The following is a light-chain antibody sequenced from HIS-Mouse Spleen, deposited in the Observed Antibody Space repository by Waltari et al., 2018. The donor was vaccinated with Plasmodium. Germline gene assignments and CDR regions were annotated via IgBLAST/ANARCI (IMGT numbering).Light chain of an antibody. CDR1: KLGDKY. CDR3: QAWDSSTDYV. V-gene: IGLV3-1*01. Sequence: SYELTQPPSVSVSPGQTASLTCSGDKLGDKYACWDQQKPGQSPVLVIYQESTRPCWIPDRVAGSNSGNTATLTVSGTQARDEANYDWQAWDSSTDYVFGTGTKVTVL. CDR2: QES. J-gene: IGLJ1*01.